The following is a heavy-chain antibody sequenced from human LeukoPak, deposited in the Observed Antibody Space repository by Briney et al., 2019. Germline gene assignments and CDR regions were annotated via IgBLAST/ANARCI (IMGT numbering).Heavy chain of an antibody. CDR2: VFYTGDT. V-gene: IGHV4-59*08. CDR1: GGSISSFY. Sequence: SETLSLTCAVSGGSISSFYWSWIRQPPGKGLGWIGYVFYTGDTNSNPSLKSRVTMSLDTSKNQLSLRLASVTAADTAVYYCARHPFATPFDHWGRGTLVTASS. J-gene: IGHJ4*02. D-gene: IGHD2-15*01. CDR3: ARHPFATPFDH.